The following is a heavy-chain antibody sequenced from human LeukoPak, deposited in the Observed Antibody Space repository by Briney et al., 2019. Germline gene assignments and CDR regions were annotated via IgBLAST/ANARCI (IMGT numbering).Heavy chain of an antibody. CDR2: ISSSGSTI. V-gene: IGHV3-48*03. J-gene: IGHJ4*02. CDR1: GFTFSSYE. CDR3: AKRGPGSPQSGKYYFDY. Sequence: GGSLRLSCTVSGFTFSSYEMNWVRQAPGKGLEWVSYISSSGSTIYYADSVKGRFTISRDNAKNSLYLQMNSLRAEDTAVYYCAKRGPGSPQSGKYYFDYWGQGTLVTVSS. D-gene: IGHD3-10*01.